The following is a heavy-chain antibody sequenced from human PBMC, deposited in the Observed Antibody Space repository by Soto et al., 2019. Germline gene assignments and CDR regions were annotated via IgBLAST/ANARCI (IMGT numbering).Heavy chain of an antibody. CDR2: INSGASNT. D-gene: IGHD6-19*01. CDR1: GFTFISSW. V-gene: IGHV3-74*01. Sequence: PGGSLRLSCASSGFTFISSWMHWVRQATGKGLVWVSRINSGASNTNYADSVKGRFTISRDNAKNTLYLQMDSLTAEDTAVYYCARGPSGWFGYDYWGQGTLVTVSS. CDR3: ARGPSGWFGYDY. J-gene: IGHJ4*02.